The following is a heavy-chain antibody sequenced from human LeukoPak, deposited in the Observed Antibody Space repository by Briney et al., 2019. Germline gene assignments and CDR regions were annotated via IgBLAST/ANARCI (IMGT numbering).Heavy chain of an antibody. CDR3: AKPIDY. Sequence: GGSLRLSCAASGFTFSSYGMHWVRQAPGKGLEWVAVIWYGGSNKYYADSVKGRFTISRDNSKNTLYLQMNSLRAEDTAVYYCAKPIDYWGQGTLVTVSS. J-gene: IGHJ4*02. V-gene: IGHV3-30*02. CDR1: GFTFSSYG. CDR2: IWYGGSNK.